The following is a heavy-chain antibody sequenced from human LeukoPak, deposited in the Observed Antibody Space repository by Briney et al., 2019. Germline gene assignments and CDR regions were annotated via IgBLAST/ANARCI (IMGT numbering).Heavy chain of an antibody. V-gene: IGHV1-18*01. CDR3: ARDPKSSWYGGYYFDY. CDR2: ISTYNGDT. CDR1: GYNFINYD. Sequence: ASLKVSCKASGYNFINYDLSWLRQAPGQGLEWMGWISTYNGDTNYAQKLQGRVSMTIDTSTTTAYMELRSLTSDDTAIYYCARDPKSSWYGGYYFDYWGQGTLVTVSS. J-gene: IGHJ4*02. D-gene: IGHD6-19*01.